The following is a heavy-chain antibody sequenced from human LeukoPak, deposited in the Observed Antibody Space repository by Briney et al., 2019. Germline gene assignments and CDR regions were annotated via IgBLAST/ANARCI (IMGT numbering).Heavy chain of an antibody. CDR3: VKDRFGSFDP. D-gene: IGHD5-18*01. CDR2: ISPSASHR. V-gene: IGHV3-23*01. Sequence: GGSLRLSCAASGFPFSDYAMTWVRQAPGKGLEWVAAISPSASHRYYAGFVGGRFTISRDNSKNTLDLQMSSLRAEDTAVYYCVKDRFGSFDPWGQGTLVTVSS. J-gene: IGHJ5*02. CDR1: GFPFSDYA.